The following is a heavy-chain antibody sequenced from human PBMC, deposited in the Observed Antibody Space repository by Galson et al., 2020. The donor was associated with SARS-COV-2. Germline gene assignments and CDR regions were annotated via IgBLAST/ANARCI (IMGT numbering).Heavy chain of an antibody. Sequence: ETSETLSLTCTVSGGSITRYYWTWLRQSPGRGLEWIGYVHHTGDTNYNPSLKRRVTMSLDTSRYQFSLNLDFVTAADTAVYYCVTYCRTDDYFFPYWGQGTLVTFSS. CDR2: VHHTGDT. CDR3: VTYCRTDDYFFPY. J-gene: IGHJ1*01. CDR1: GGSITRYY. V-gene: IGHV4-59*08. D-gene: IGHD4-17*01.